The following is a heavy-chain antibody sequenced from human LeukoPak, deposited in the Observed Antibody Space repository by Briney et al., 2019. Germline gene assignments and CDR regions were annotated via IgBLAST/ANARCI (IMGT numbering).Heavy chain of an antibody. J-gene: IGHJ4*02. Sequence: GGSLRLSCSASGFTFSSYGMHWVRQAPGKGLEWVAFMRSDAFYDDYGDSVRGRFTIARDNSKNTVYLQMNSLRIEDTAVYYCAKDRTFYSNAGTLILKDYFDQWGQGTLVTVSS. V-gene: IGHV3-30*02. CDR1: GFTFSSYG. CDR2: MRSDAFYD. D-gene: IGHD2/OR15-2a*01. CDR3: AKDRTFYSNAGTLILKDYFDQ.